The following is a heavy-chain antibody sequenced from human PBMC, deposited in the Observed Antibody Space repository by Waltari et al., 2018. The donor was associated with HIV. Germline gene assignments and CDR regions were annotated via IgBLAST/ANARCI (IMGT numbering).Heavy chain of an antibody. J-gene: IGHJ3*02. V-gene: IGHV3-21*01. D-gene: IGHD3-22*01. Sequence: VQVVESGGGLVKPGGSLRLSCAASGFTFSTYTMNWVRQAPGKGLEWVSSISGSGTYTYYADSMKGRFTISRDNAKNSLYLQMNSLRAEDTAVYYCARDKVHDSSGFDALDIWGQGTMVTVSS. CDR2: ISGSGTYT. CDR1: GFTFSTYT. CDR3: ARDKVHDSSGFDALDI.